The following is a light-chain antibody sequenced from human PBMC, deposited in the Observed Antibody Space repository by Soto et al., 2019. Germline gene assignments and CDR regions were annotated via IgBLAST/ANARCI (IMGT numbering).Light chain of an antibody. V-gene: IGLV2-14*01. CDR1: SSDVGGYNY. Sequence: QSALTQPASVSGSPGQSITISCTGTSSDVGGYNYVSWYQQHPGKAPKLMIYDVSNRPSGVSNRFSGSKSGNTASLTISGLQAEDEADYYCSSYTSSSTRGVFGGGTKLNVL. CDR2: DVS. J-gene: IGLJ3*02. CDR3: SSYTSSSTRGV.